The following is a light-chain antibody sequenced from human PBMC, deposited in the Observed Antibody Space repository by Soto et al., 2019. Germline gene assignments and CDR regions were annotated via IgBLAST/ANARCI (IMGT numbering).Light chain of an antibody. J-gene: IGLJ2*01. CDR2: DVN. CDR3: SSHSSSSTLVV. V-gene: IGLV2-14*03. CDR1: SSDIGGYNY. Sequence: QSALTQPASMSGSPGQRVTISCTGSSSDIGGYNYVSWYRQHPGKAPKLMIYDVNNRPSGVSNRFSGSKSGNTASLTISGLQAEDEADYYCSSHSSSSTLVVFGGGTKLTVL.